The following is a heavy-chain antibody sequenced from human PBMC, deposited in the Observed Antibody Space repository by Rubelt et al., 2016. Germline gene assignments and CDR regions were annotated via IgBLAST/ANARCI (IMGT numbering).Heavy chain of an antibody. CDR3: ARGRRGSSSWLGRDYYGMDV. J-gene: IGHJ6*02. V-gene: IGHV4-34*01. Sequence: QVQLQQWGAGLLKPSETLSLTCAVYGGSFSGYYWSWIRQPPGKGLEWIGEINHSGSTNYKPSLKSRVTISVDTSKNQFSLKLSSVPAADTAVYYCARGRRGSSSWLGRDYYGMDVWGQGTTVTVSS. D-gene: IGHD6-13*01. CDR1: GGSFSGYY. CDR2: INHSGST.